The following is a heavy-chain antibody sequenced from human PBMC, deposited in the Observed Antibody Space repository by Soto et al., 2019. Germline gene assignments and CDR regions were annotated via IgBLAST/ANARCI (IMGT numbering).Heavy chain of an antibody. CDR1: GFTFSSYG. CDR3: AREYGDYGPGAFDI. CDR2: IWYDGSNK. Sequence: QVQLVESGGGVVQPGRSLRLSCAASGFTFSSYGMHWVRQAPGKGLEWVAVIWYDGSNKYYADSVKGRFTISRDNSKNTLYLQMNSLRAEDTAVYYCAREYGDYGPGAFDIWGQGTMVTVSS. V-gene: IGHV3-33*01. D-gene: IGHD4-17*01. J-gene: IGHJ3*02.